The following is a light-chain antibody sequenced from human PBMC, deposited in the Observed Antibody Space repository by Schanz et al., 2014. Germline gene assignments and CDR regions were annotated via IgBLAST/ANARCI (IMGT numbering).Light chain of an antibody. J-gene: IGKJ3*01. CDR1: QSVSSSY. Sequence: EIVLTQPPGTLSLSPGERATLSCRASQSVSSSYLAWYQQKPGQAPRLLIYGASSRATGIPDRFSGSGSGTDFTLTISRLEPEDFAVYYCQQYGSSPSLFTFGPGTKVDSK. CDR3: QQYGSSPSLFT. V-gene: IGKV3-20*01. CDR2: GAS.